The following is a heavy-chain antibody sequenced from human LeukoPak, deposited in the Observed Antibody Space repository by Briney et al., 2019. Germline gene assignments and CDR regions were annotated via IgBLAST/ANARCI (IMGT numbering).Heavy chain of an antibody. CDR1: GGSISSYY. CDR2: IYYSGST. V-gene: IGHV4-59*01. D-gene: IGHD1-26*01. J-gene: IGHJ5*02. CDR3: ARDRGVGATRFDP. Sequence: NPSETLSLTCTVSGGSISSYYWSWIRQPPGKGLEWIGYIYYSGSTNYNPSLKSRVTISVDTSKNQFSLKLSSVTAADTAVYYCARDRGVGATRFDPWGQGTLVTVSS.